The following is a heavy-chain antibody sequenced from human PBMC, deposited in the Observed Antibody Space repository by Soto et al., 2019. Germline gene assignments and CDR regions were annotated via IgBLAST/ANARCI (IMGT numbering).Heavy chain of an antibody. J-gene: IGHJ5*02. CDR1: GGSISSYY. CDR3: ARTRLNRIADIRGYQENNWFVP. V-gene: IGHV4-59*08. Sequence: SETLSLTCTVSGGSISSYYWIWILQPPWKGLEWIGYIYYSGSTNYNPSLKSRVTISVDTSKNQFSLKLSSVTAADTAVYYCARTRLNRIADIRGYQENNWFVPWGQGPLVTVST. CDR2: IYYSGST. D-gene: IGHD3-22*01.